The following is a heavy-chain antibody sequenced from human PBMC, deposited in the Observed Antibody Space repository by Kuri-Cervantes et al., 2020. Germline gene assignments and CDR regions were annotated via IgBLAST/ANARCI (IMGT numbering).Heavy chain of an antibody. CDR2: IHDSGST. CDR3: ARDGGYSSSWYKGFDP. J-gene: IGHJ5*02. CDR1: GGSISNYF. Sequence: SETLSLTCTVSGGSISNYFWSWIRQPPGKALEWIGYIHDSGSTNYNPSLKSRVTISVDTSKNQSSLKLSSATAADTAVYYCARDGGYSSSWYKGFDPWGQGTLVTVSS. D-gene: IGHD6-13*01. V-gene: IGHV4-59*01.